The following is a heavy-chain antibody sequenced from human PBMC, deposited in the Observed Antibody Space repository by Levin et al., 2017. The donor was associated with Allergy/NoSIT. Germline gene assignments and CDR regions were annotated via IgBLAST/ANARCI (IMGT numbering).Heavy chain of an antibody. J-gene: IGHJ4*02. Sequence: PRASVKVSCAVSGFTFSSFAMSWVRQAPGKGPEWVSAITDSGRTYYADSVKGRFTVSRDNSKNTLYLQMNSLRTDDTAIYYCAKEMTRVIPVFDSWGQGTLVTVSS. V-gene: IGHV3-23*01. D-gene: IGHD4-17*01. CDR2: ITDSGRT. CDR3: AKEMTRVIPVFDS. CDR1: GFTFSSFA.